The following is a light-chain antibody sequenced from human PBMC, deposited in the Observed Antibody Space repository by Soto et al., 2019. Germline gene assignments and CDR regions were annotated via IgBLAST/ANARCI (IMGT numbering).Light chain of an antibody. V-gene: IGKV1-27*01. CDR3: QKYDSSPRT. CDR1: QGISSY. Sequence: DILLTQSPSSLSSSVGDRVTLTCRASQGISSYLAWYQQEPGKAPKLLIYAGSTLHSGVPSRFSGSGSGTDFTLTISSLEPEDVGIYYCQKYDSSPRTFGQGTKVEIK. CDR2: AGS. J-gene: IGKJ1*01.